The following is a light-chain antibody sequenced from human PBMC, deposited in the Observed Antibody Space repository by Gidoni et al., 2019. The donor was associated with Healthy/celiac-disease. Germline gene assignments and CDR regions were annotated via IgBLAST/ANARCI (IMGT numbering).Light chain of an antibody. J-gene: IGLJ2*01. V-gene: IGLV3-1*01. Sequence: SYELTQLPSVSVSPGQTASITCSGDKLGDKYACWYQQKPGQSPVLVIYQDSKRPSGIPERFSASNSGNTATLTISGTQAMDEADYYCQAWDSSSVVFGGGTKLTVL. CDR3: QAWDSSSVV. CDR1: KLGDKY. CDR2: QDS.